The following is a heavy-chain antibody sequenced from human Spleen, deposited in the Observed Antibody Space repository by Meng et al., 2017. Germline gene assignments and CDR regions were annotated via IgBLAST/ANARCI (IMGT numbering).Heavy chain of an antibody. CDR1: GGSFSGYY. D-gene: IGHD2-2*01. CDR3: ARDQDIVVLAAARWFDP. V-gene: IGHV4-34*01. J-gene: IGHJ5*02. Sequence: QAWGAGPLKPSEPLSLTCAVYGGSFSGYYWSWIRQPPGKGLEWIGEINHSGSTNYNPSLKSRVTISVDTSKNQFSLKLSSVTAADTAVYYCARDQDIVVLAAARWFDPWGQGTLVTVSS. CDR2: INHSGST.